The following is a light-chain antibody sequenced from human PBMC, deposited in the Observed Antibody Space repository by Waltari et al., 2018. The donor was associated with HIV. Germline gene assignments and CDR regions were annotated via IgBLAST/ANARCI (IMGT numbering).Light chain of an antibody. Sequence: DIQMTQSPSNLSASIGNRGPITFRASQSISVWLAGYHQKPVKAPKLLIYEASNLESGVPSRFSGTGSGTEFTLTISSLQPDDSATFYCQQYDSFPWTFGQGTKVGIK. CDR3: QQYDSFPWT. J-gene: IGKJ1*01. V-gene: IGKV1-5*03. CDR1: QSISVW. CDR2: EAS.